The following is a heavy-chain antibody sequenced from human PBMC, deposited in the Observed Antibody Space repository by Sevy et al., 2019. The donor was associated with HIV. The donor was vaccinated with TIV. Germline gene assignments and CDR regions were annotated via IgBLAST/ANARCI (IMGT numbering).Heavy chain of an antibody. Sequence: GGSLRLSCAVSGFSFDSYGMTWVRQAPGKGLEWVSGISGSGSRTYYADSVKGRFIISRDNSKNTLDLQMNSLRSEDTGSYYWAKGGGGHYDPDEIGYYFYYYNMDVWGKGTTVTVSS. CDR2: ISGSGSRT. CDR1: GFSFDSYG. D-gene: IGHD3-22*01. V-gene: IGHV3-23*01. CDR3: AKGGGGHYDPDEIGYYFYYYNMDV. J-gene: IGHJ6*03.